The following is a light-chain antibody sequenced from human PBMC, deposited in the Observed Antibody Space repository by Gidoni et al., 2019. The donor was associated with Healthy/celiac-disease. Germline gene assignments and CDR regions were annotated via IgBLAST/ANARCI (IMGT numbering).Light chain of an antibody. CDR3: QQSYSTPRT. CDR1: QSISSY. V-gene: IGKV1-39*01. Sequence: DIQMTQSPSSLSASVGDRVTITCRASQSISSYLNWYQQKPGKAPKLRIYAASSLQSGVPSRFSGSGSGTDFTLTISSLQPEDFATYYCQQSYSTPRTFXQXTKVXIK. J-gene: IGKJ1*01. CDR2: AAS.